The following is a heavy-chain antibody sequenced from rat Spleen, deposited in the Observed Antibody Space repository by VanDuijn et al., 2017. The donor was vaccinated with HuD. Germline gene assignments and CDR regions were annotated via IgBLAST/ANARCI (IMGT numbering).Heavy chain of an antibody. CDR2: ITNASGRT. V-gene: IGHV5-31*01. D-gene: IGHD1-2*01. J-gene: IGHJ2*01. Sequence: EVQLVESGGGLVQPGRSLKLSCVASGFTFNNYWMSWIRQAPGKGLEWVASITNASGRTYYPDSVKGRFTISRDTARNTLYLQMNSLQSEDTATYYCARADIAAISADGIWGQGVMVTVSS. CDR3: ARADIAAISADGI. CDR1: GFTFNNYW.